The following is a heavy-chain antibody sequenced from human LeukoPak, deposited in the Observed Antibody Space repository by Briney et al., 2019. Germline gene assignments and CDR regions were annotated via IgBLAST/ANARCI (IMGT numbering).Heavy chain of an antibody. J-gene: IGHJ4*02. CDR1: GFTFSSYG. CDR3: AKDRHSNYDFPHY. V-gene: IGHV3-30*18. Sequence: GGSLRLSCAASGFTFSSYGMHWVRQAPGKGLEWVAVISYDGSNKYYADSVKGRFTISRDNSKNTLYLQMNSLRAEDTAVYYCAKDRHSNYDFPHYWGQGTLVTVSS. D-gene: IGHD4-11*01. CDR2: ISYDGSNK.